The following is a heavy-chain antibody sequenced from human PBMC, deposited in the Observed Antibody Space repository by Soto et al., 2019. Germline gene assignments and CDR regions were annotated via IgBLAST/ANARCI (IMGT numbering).Heavy chain of an antibody. J-gene: IGHJ3*02. Sequence: QVQLVESGGGVVQPGRSLRLSCAASGFTFSSYGMHWVRQAPGKGLEWVAVIWYDGSNKYYADSVKGRFTISRDNSKNTLYLQMNSLRAEDTAVYYCAREKGCTNGVCYTGSRSFEIWGQGTMVTVSS. V-gene: IGHV3-33*01. CDR2: IWYDGSNK. CDR1: GFTFSSYG. CDR3: AREKGCTNGVCYTGSRSFEI. D-gene: IGHD2-8*01.